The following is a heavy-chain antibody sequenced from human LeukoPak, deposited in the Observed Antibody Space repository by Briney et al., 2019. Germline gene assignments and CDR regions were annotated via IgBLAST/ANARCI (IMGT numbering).Heavy chain of an antibody. CDR2: FDPEDGET. CDR3: ARKGKVTAGTHYFDY. V-gene: IGHV1-24*01. CDR1: GYTLTELS. J-gene: IGHJ4*02. D-gene: IGHD2-21*02. Sequence: ASVKVSCKVSGYTLTELSMHWVRQAPGKGLEWMGGFDPEDGETIYAQKFQGRVTMTEDTSTDTAYMELSSLRSEDTAVYYCARKGKVTAGTHYFDYWGQGTLVTVSS.